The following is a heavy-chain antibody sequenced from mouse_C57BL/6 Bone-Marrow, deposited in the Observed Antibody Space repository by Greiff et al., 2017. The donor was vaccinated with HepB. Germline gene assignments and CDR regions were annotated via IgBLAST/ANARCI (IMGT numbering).Heavy chain of an antibody. CDR2: IYPGSGST. V-gene: IGHV1-55*01. J-gene: IGHJ4*01. CDR1: GYTFTSYW. D-gene: IGHD1-1*01. CDR3: ASQLRFYAMDY. Sequence: QVQLQQPGAELVKPGASVKMSCKASGYTFTSYWITWVKQRPGQGLEWIGDIYPGSGSTNYNEKFKGKATLTADKSSSTAYMELRSLTSEDSAIYFCASQLRFYAMDYWGQGTSVTVSS.